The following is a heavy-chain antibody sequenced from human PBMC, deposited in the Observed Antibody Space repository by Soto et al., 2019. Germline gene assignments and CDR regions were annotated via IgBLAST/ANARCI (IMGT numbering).Heavy chain of an antibody. CDR3: AMDYGDRPEYFKH. Sequence: QVQLVQSGPDLKRPGASMKVSCKASGYTFTSYGFSWVRQAPGQGLEWMAWISPLKGRTQYSQKAQGRVTLSTDTSSNTAYMEMTTLRVDDTAVYYCAMDYGDRPEYFKHWGQGTLVTVS. CDR2: ISPLKGRT. D-gene: IGHD4-17*01. CDR1: GYTFTSYG. V-gene: IGHV1-18*04. J-gene: IGHJ1*01.